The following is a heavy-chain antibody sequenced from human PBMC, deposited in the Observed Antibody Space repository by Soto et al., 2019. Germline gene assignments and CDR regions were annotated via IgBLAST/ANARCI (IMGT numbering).Heavy chain of an antibody. CDR1: GFTFSSYG. CDR2: ISYDGSKK. CDR3: ARRASR. D-gene: IGHD1-26*01. J-gene: IGHJ3*01. Sequence: QTGGSLRLSCAASGFTFSSYGMHWVRQAPGKGLEWVALISYDGSKKYYADSVKGRITISRDNSKNTLYLQMNSLRAEDTAVYYCARRASRWGQGTMVTVSS. V-gene: IGHV3-30*03.